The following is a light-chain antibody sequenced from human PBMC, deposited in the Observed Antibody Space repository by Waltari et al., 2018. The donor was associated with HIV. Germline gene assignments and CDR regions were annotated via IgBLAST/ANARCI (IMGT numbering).Light chain of an antibody. CDR2: ENT. CDR1: RSNIGKNY. Sequence: QSVLTQPPSVSAAPGQRVTISCSGSRSNIGKNYVSWYQQVPRTAPKLLIYENTKRPSGIPDRFSGSKSGTSATLGITGLQTGDEADYYCETWDSSLSAGVFGGGTKVTVL. J-gene: IGLJ2*01. V-gene: IGLV1-51*02. CDR3: ETWDSSLSAGV.